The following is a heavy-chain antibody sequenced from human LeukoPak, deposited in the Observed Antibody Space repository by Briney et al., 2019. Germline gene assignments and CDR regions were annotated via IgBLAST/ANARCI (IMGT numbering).Heavy chain of an antibody. CDR1: GGSFSNFA. CDR3: VREGYSMVRGRLTSWFDP. D-gene: IGHD3-10*01. V-gene: IGHV1-69*13. CDR2: IVPRFATT. J-gene: IGHJ5*02. Sequence: ASVKVSCKASGGSFSNFAISWVQQAPGQELEWMGQIVPRFATTNYAQKFQGRVTLIADESAGTVYMELSSLRSEDTAVYYCVREGYSMVRGRLTSWFDPWGQGTLVTVSS.